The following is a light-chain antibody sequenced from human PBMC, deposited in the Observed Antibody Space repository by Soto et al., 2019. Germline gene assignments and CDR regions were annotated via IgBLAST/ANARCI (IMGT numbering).Light chain of an antibody. CDR2: GAS. CDR3: QQYGTTRWT. V-gene: IGKV3-20*01. Sequence: EVVLTQSPGTLSLSPGERATLSCRASENVNNNYLAWYQQKPGLAPRLLIYGASSRDAGIPDRFSGSGSGTDFTLSISRLEPEDFAVYYCQQYGTTRWTFGQGTKVETK. CDR1: ENVNNNY. J-gene: IGKJ1*01.